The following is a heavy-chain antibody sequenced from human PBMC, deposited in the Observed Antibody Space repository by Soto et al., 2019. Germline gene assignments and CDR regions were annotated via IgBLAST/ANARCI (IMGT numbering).Heavy chain of an antibody. J-gene: IGHJ4*02. CDR3: ARLEGGVGASYGFVYR. CDR2: IYYSGST. Sequence: SETLSLTCTVSGGSISSSSYYWGWIRQPPGKGLEWIGSIYYSGSTYYNPSLKSRVTISVDTSKNQFSLKLSSVTAADTAVYYCARLEGGVGASYGFVYRWGQGTLVTVSS. CDR1: GGSISSSSYY. D-gene: IGHD5-18*01. V-gene: IGHV4-39*01.